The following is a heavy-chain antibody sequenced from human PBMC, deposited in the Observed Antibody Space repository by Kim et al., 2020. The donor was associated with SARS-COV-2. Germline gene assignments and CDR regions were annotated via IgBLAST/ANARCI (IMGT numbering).Heavy chain of an antibody. CDR3: ARSIVDGDY. CDR2: GST. Sequence: GSTSYAQKFQGRVTMTRDTSTSTVYMELSSLRSEDTAVYYCARSIVDGDYWGQGTLVTVSS. D-gene: IGHD2-21*01. J-gene: IGHJ4*02. V-gene: IGHV1-46*01.